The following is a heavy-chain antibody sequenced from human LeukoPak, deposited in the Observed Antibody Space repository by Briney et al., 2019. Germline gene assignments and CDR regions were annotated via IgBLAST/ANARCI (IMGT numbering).Heavy chain of an antibody. Sequence: SETLSLTCGVSGGSISNTNWWPWVRQPAGKGLEWIGEVNLQGSTNYNPSLKSRVAISVDKSENHISLKLTSVTAADTAVYYCAREGGPYRPLDYSGQGTLVTVAS. CDR1: GGSISNTNW. CDR2: VNLQGST. CDR3: AREGGPYRPLDY. J-gene: IGHJ4*02. V-gene: IGHV4-4*02.